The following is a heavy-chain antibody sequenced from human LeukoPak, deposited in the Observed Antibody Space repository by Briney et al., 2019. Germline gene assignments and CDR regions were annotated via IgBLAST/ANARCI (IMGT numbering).Heavy chain of an antibody. CDR3: ARDIVMGGSGSYQQAQFDY. J-gene: IGHJ4*02. V-gene: IGHV4-38-2*02. CDR2: IYHSEST. CDR1: GYSISSGYY. D-gene: IGHD3-10*01. Sequence: PSETLSLTCAVSGYSISSGYYWGWIRQPPGKGLEWIGRIYHSESTYYNPSLKSRVTISVDASKNQFSLKLSSVTAADTAVYYCARDIVMGGSGSYQQAQFDYWGQGTLVTVSS.